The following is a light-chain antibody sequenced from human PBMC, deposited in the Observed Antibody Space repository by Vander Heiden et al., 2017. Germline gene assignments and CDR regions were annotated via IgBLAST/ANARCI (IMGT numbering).Light chain of an antibody. Sequence: QQGPTQPPSVSKGLSRTATLTCTGNSNNVGNQGAAWLQQHQGHPPKLLSYRNNNRPSGISERLSASRSGNTASLTITGLQPEDEADYYCSAWDSSLSAWVFGGGTKLTVL. CDR1: SNNVGNQG. J-gene: IGLJ3*02. CDR3: SAWDSSLSAWV. V-gene: IGLV10-54*01. CDR2: RNN.